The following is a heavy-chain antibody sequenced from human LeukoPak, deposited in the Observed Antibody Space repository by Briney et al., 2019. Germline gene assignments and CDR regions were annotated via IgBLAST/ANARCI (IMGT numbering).Heavy chain of an antibody. CDR1: GFTFSTYA. CDR3: AKEADY. CDR2: ISYDGSSK. V-gene: IGHV3-30*04. Sequence: GRSLRLSCAASGFTFSTYAMHWVRQAPGKGLEWVAVISYDGSSKYYADSVKGRFTISRDNSKNTLYLQMNSLRAEDTAVYYCAKEADYWGQGTLVTVSS. J-gene: IGHJ4*02.